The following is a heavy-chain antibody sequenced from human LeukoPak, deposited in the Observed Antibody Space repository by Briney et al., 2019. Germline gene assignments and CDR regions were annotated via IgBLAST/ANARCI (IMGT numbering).Heavy chain of an antibody. CDR2: VSYDGSNK. CDR1: GFTFSSYA. D-gene: IGHD3-3*01. CDR3: ARDLSPKGFWSGTYYYYYGMDV. Sequence: GRSLRLSCAASGFTFSSYAMHWVRQAPGKGLEWVAVVSYDGSNKYYADSVKGRFTISRDNSKNTLYLQMNSLRAEDTAVYYCARDLSPKGFWSGTYYYYYGMDVWGPGTTVTVSS. J-gene: IGHJ6*02. V-gene: IGHV3-30-3*01.